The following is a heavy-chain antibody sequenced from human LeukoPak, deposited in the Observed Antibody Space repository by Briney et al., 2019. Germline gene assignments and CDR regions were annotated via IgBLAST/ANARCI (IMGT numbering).Heavy chain of an antibody. CDR1: GGSISSGDYY. J-gene: IGHJ4*02. V-gene: IGHV4-30-4*01. CDR2: IYYSGST. D-gene: IGHD2-2*01. Sequence: SQTLSLTCTVSGGSISSGDYYWSWIRQPPGKGLEWIGYIYYSGSTYYNPSLKSRVTISVDTPKKQFSLKLSSVTAADTAVYYCARVRGTVVPAAKDDYWGQGTLVTVSS. CDR3: ARVRGTVVPAAKDDY.